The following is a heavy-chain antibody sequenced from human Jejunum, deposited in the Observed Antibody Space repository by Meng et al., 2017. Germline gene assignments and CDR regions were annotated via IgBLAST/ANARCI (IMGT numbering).Heavy chain of an antibody. CDR3: AREYCISTTCYFDS. J-gene: IGHJ4*02. Sequence: QESGQGFGSPPETLSLPCTVSGGSVSSTNCYWSWIRQPPGKGLEWIGYRYYSGSTNYNPSLKSRVTISVDTSKSQFSLKLFSVTAADTAVYYCAREYCISTTCYFDSWGQGTLVTVSS. V-gene: IGHV4-61*01. CDR2: RYYSGST. D-gene: IGHD2-2*01. CDR1: GGSVSSTNCY.